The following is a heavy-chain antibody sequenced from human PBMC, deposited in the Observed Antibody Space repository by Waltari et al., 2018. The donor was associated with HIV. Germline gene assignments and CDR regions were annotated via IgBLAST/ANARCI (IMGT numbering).Heavy chain of an antibody. Sequence: QVQLQESGPGLVKPSQTLSLTCTVSGGSISRGGSYWSWLRQPPGKGLEWIGYIYYSGSTYYNPSLKSRVTISVDTSKNQFSLKLSSVTAADTAVYYCARTQYSSSWYDLSFDYWGQGTLVTVSS. CDR2: IYYSGST. J-gene: IGHJ4*02. V-gene: IGHV4-31*03. D-gene: IGHD6-13*01. CDR3: ARTQYSSSWYDLSFDY. CDR1: GGSISRGGSY.